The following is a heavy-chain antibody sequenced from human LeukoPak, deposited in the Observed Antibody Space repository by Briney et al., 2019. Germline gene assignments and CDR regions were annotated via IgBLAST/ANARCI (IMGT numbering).Heavy chain of an antibody. CDR1: GFTFSLHW. CDR3: AREGGSGWSLDY. CDR2: IKQDETEK. D-gene: IGHD6-19*01. V-gene: IGHV3-7*03. Sequence: GGSLRLSCAASGFTFSLHWMTWVRQAPGKGLEWVANIKQDETEKYYVGSVKGRFTISRDNGKNSLYLQMNSLRADDTAVYYCAREGGSGWSLDYWGRGTLVTVSS. J-gene: IGHJ4*02.